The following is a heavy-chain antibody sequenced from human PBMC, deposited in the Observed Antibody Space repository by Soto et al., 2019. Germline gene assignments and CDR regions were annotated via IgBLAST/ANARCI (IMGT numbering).Heavy chain of an antibody. J-gene: IGHJ5*02. Sequence: QVQLVQSGVEVKKPGASVKVSCKASGYTFTNYGITWVRQAPGQGLEWMGWISAYNGNTNYAQKLQGRVTITTDTSASTAYMELRSLRSDDTAVYYCARVQSAVAVNRWFDPWGQGTLVTVSS. CDR1: GYTFTNYG. V-gene: IGHV1-18*01. CDR3: ARVQSAVAVNRWFDP. D-gene: IGHD6-19*01. CDR2: ISAYNGNT.